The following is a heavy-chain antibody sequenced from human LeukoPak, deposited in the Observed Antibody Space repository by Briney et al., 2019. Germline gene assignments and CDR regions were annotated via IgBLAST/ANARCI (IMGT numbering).Heavy chain of an antibody. CDR3: ARDETPASSEPTAGDY. D-gene: IGHD3-22*01. CDR1: GGTFSSYA. V-gene: IGHV1-18*01. J-gene: IGHJ4*02. Sequence: ASVKVSCKACGGTFSSYAISWVRQAPGQGLEWMGWISAYNGNTNYAQKLQGRVTMTTDTSTSTAFMELRSLRSDDTAVYYCARDETPASSEPTAGDYWGQGTLVTVSS. CDR2: ISAYNGNT.